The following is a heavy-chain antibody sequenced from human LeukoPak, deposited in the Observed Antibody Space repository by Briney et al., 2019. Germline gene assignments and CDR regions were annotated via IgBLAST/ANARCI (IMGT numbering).Heavy chain of an antibody. CDR1: GFTFSSYS. V-gene: IGHV3-21*01. D-gene: IGHD2-21*01. CDR2: ISSSSSYI. CDR3: ARDLTYCGGDCYPYYFDY. J-gene: IGHJ4*02. Sequence: GGFLRLSCAASGFTFSSYSMNWVRQAPGKGLEWVSSISSSSSYIYYADSVKGRFTISRDNAKNSLYLQMNSLRVEDTAVYFCARDLTYCGGDCYPYYFDYWGQGTLVTVSS.